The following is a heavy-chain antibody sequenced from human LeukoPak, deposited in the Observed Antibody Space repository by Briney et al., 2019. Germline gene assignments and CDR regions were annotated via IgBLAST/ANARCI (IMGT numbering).Heavy chain of an antibody. CDR1: GGSISSSSYY. CDR3: ARDGGTAAAGTSPLDY. J-gene: IGHJ4*02. D-gene: IGHD6-13*01. V-gene: IGHV4-39*07. Sequence: SETLSLTCTVSGGSISSSSYYWGWIRQPPGKGLEWIGSIYHSGSTYYNPSLKSRVTISVDTSKDQFSLKLSSVTAADTAVYYCARDGGTAAAGTSPLDYWGQGTPVTVSS. CDR2: IYHSGST.